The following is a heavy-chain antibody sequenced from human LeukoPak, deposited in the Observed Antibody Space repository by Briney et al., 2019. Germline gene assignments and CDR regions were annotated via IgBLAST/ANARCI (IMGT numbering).Heavy chain of an antibody. CDR3: ARASAYSSSSGVNY. V-gene: IGHV4-34*01. CDR1: GGSFSGYY. CDR2: INQSGST. D-gene: IGHD6-6*01. J-gene: IGHJ4*02. Sequence: SETLSLTCAVFGGSFSGYYWNWIRQPPGKGLEWIGEINQSGSTNYNTSLKSRVSISLDTSKNQVSLKLSSVTAADTAVYHCARASAYSSSSGVNYWGQGTLVTVSS.